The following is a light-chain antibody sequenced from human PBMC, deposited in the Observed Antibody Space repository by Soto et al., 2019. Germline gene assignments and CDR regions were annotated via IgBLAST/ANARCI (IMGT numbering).Light chain of an antibody. Sequence: QSVLTQPPSASGSPGQSVTISCTGTSSDVGRYNYVSWYQQHPGKAPKLMISEVTKRPSGVPDRFSGSKSGNTASLTVSGLQAEDEADYYCSSYAGGNNLYVFGTGNKVTVL. CDR2: EVT. V-gene: IGLV2-8*01. CDR1: SSDVGRYNY. J-gene: IGLJ1*01. CDR3: SSYAGGNNLYV.